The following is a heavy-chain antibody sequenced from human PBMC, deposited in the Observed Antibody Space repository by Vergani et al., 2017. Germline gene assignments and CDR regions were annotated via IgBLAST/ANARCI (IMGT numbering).Heavy chain of an antibody. Sequence: EVQLLESGGGLVQPGGSLRLSCAASGFTFSRYSMRWVRQAPGKGLGWVSLISWDGGSTYYADSVKGRFTISRDNSKNSLYLQMNSLRAEDTALYYCAREHIAAEYGLDFWGQGTLVTVSS. D-gene: IGHD6-13*01. J-gene: IGHJ4*03. CDR1: GFTFSRYS. CDR3: AREHIAAEYGLDF. CDR2: ISWDGGST. V-gene: IGHV3-43D*03.